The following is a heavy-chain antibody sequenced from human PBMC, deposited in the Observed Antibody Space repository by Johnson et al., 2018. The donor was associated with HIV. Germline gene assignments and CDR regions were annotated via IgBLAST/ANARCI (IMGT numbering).Heavy chain of an antibody. J-gene: IGHJ3*02. Sequence: VQLVESGGGVVQPGRSLRLSCAASGFTFSNYGMHWVRQAPDKGLEWVAVITFEGSDKYYADSVKGRVTISRDDSKNTLYMRLNSLRPEDSAVYYCAKDVSVVTPSGSFDIWGQGTRVTVSS. V-gene: IGHV3-30*18. CDR1: GFTFSNYG. CDR3: AKDVSVVTPSGSFDI. CDR2: ITFEGSDK. D-gene: IGHD4-23*01.